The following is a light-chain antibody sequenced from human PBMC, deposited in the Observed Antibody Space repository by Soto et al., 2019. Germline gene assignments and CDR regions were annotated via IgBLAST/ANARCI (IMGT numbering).Light chain of an antibody. V-gene: IGKV4-1*01. J-gene: IGKJ4*01. CDR1: QRLLYSSNNKNY. CDR2: WAS. CDR3: QQYYSSPLT. Sequence: DIVMTQSPDSLAVSLGERATINCKSSQRLLYSSNNKNYLAWYQQKPGQSPKLLIYWASTRESGVPDRFSGSGSGTDFTLTISSLQAEDVAVYYCQQYYSSPLTFGGGTKVDIK.